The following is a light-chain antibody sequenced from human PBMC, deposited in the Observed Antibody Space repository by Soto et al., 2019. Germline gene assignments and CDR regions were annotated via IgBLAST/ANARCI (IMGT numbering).Light chain of an antibody. Sequence: EIVLTQSPGTLSLSPGERATLSCRAGQSVSSSYLAWYQQKPGQTPRLLIYGASSRATVIPDRFSGSGSGTYFTLTSSRLEPEDFAVYYCQQYGSSPYTFGQGTKLEIK. CDR2: GAS. CDR1: QSVSSSY. J-gene: IGKJ2*01. V-gene: IGKV3-20*01. CDR3: QQYGSSPYT.